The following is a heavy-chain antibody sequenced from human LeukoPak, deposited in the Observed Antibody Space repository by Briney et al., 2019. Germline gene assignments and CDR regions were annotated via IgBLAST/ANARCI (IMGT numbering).Heavy chain of an antibody. CDR3: ARHGGATYGSNLNPFDY. Sequence: GASLKISCKRSGYSFTSYWIGWVRQLPGKGLEWMGIIYPGDSDTRYSPSFQGQVTISADKSISTAYLQWSSLKASDTAMYYCARHGGATYGSNLNPFDYWGQGTLVTVSS. J-gene: IGHJ4*02. D-gene: IGHD1-26*01. CDR2: IYPGDSDT. V-gene: IGHV5-51*01. CDR1: GYSFTSYW.